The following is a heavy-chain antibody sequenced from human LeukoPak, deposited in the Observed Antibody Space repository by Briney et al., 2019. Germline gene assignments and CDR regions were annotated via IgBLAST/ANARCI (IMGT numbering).Heavy chain of an antibody. CDR2: ISSSSSYI. J-gene: IGHJ6*03. D-gene: IGHD1-7*01. CDR3: ASVGTGTGDYYYYMDV. CDR1: GFTFSSYS. V-gene: IGHV3-21*01. Sequence: GSLRLSCAASGFTFSSYSMNWVRQAPGKGLEWVSSISSSSSYIYYADSVKGRFTISRDNAKNSLYLQMNSLRAEDTAVYYCASVGTGTGDYYYYMDVWGKGTTVTVSS.